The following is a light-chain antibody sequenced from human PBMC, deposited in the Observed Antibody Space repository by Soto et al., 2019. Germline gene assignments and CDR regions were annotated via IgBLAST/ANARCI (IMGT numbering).Light chain of an antibody. V-gene: IGKV1-5*01. CDR2: DAS. CDR3: QQYNSYWT. CDR1: QSISSW. J-gene: IGKJ1*01. Sequence: DIQLTQSPSTLSASVGDGVALTCRASQSISSWLAWYQQKPGKAPKLLIYDASSLESGVPSRFSGRGSGTEFTLTISSLQPDDFATYYCQQYNSYWTFGQGTKVDI.